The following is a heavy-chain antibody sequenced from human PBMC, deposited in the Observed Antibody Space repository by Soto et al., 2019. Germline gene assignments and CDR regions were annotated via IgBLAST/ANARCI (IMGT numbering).Heavy chain of an antibody. CDR2: INPSGGST. V-gene: IGHV1-46*03. J-gene: IGHJ4*02. Sequence: QVQLVQSGAEVKKPGASVKVSCKASGYTFSNYYMHWVRQAPGQGLEWMGIINPSGGSTSYGQKFQRRVSMTRDTSTSTVYMELSTLRSEDTAVYYCARDRGGYNGAFDYWGQGTLVTVSS. CDR3: ARDRGGYNGAFDY. D-gene: IGHD5-12*01. CDR1: GYTFSNYY.